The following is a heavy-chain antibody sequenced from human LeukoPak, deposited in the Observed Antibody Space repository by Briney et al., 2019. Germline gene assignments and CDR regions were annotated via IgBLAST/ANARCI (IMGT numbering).Heavy chain of an antibody. J-gene: IGHJ5*02. D-gene: IGHD3-22*01. V-gene: IGHV3-7*01. CDR1: GFTFSDKW. CDR3: ADGGTYSSGP. Sequence: GGSLRLSCAAPGFTFSDKWMSWVRQAPGKGLEWVATIKPDGSAQYYVDSVKGRFTISRDNAKNSLFLQINSLRAEDTAVYYCADGGTYSSGPWGQGTLVTVSS. CDR2: IKPDGSAQ.